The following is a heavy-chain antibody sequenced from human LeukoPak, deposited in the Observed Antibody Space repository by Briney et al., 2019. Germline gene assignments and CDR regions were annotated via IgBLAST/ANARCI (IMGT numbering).Heavy chain of an antibody. Sequence: SETLSLTCTFSGASISTGGYYWTWIRQPTGEGLEWIGYIYYTGSVDYNPSLKSRLTISLDTSKNQFSLKLNSVTAADAAVYYCAGEHTYYFGSQTSTLDVWGQGTAVTVSS. CDR3: AGEHTYYFGSQTSTLDV. CDR2: IYYTGSV. CDR1: GASISTGGYY. D-gene: IGHD3-10*01. J-gene: IGHJ6*02. V-gene: IGHV4-31*03.